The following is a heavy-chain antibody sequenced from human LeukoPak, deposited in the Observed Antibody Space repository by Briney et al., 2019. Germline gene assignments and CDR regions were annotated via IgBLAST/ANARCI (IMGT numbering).Heavy chain of an antibody. CDR2: INPNTGVT. Sequence: ASVKVSCKASGYTFTAYYIHWVRQAPGQGLEWMGLINPNTGVTKFAQRFRGRVTMSRDTSISTAYMELNRLTSDDTAIYYCARVGEFGINSAMVLPDWGQGSLVTVSS. CDR1: GYTFTAYY. CDR3: ARVGEFGINSAMVLPD. D-gene: IGHD3-16*01. J-gene: IGHJ4*02. V-gene: IGHV1-2*02.